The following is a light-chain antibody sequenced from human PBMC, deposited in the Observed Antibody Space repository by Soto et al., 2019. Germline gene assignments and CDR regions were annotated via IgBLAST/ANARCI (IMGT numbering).Light chain of an antibody. CDR3: QQYNSYSVPS. V-gene: IGKV1-5*03. CDR2: KAS. CDR1: QNIDNW. J-gene: IGKJ1*01. Sequence: DVQMTQSSSTLSASVGDRVTITCRASQNIDNWLAWYQQKPRKAPKLLIYKASSLESGVPSRFSGSGSGTEFTLTISSLEPDDFATYHCQQYNSYSVPSFGQGTKVEIK.